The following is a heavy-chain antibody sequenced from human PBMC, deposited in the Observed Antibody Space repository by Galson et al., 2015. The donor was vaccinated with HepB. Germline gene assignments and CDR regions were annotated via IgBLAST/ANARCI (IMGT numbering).Heavy chain of an antibody. V-gene: IGHV1-18*04. J-gene: IGHJ5*02. CDR2: ISAYNGNT. Sequence: SVKVSCKASGYTFTGYYMHWVRQAPGQGLEWMGWISAYNGNTNYAQKLQGRVTMTTDTSTSTAYMELRSLRSDDTAVYYCARCDMAGTTEFDPWGQGTLVTVSS. D-gene: IGHD1-7*01. CDR3: ARCDMAGTTEFDP. CDR1: GYTFTGYY.